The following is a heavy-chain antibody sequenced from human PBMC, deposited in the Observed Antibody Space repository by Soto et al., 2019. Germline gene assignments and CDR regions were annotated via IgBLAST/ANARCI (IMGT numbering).Heavy chain of an antibody. CDR2: IYYSGII. J-gene: IGHJ6*02. V-gene: IGHV4-31*03. Sequence: PSETLSPTSTVSAGSISSGDYYWTWIRQLPGNVLDWIGYIYYSGIIGYNPSLKSRVTISLDTSGIQFSLKLKSVTAADTAVDYCARGPDGDCSTTRCYDTFYGMDVWGHGTTVTVSS. CDR1: AGSISSGDYY. CDR3: ARGPDGDCSTTRCYDTFYGMDV. D-gene: IGHD2-2*03.